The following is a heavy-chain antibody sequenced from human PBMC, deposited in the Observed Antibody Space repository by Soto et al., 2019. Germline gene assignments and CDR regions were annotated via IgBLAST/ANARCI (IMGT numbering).Heavy chain of an antibody. CDR2: IIPIFGTA. CDR1: GYTFTSYA. V-gene: IGHV1-69*13. J-gene: IGHJ6*02. CDR3: ARGEIAVAGPRARNYYYGMDV. D-gene: IGHD6-19*01. Sequence: SVKVSCKASGYTFTSYAISWVRQAPGQGLEWMGGIIPIFGTANYAQKFQGRVTITADESTSTAYMELSSLRSEDTAVYYCARGEIAVAGPRARNYYYGMDVWGQGTTVTV.